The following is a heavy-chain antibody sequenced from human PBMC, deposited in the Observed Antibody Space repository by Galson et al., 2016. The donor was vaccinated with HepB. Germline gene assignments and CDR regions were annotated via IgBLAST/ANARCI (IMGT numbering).Heavy chain of an antibody. CDR1: GYSFTTYW. D-gene: IGHD6-6*01. CDR2: IDPSDSQA. CDR3: ARHYSSSERFDFDY. V-gene: IGHV5-10-1*01. Sequence: QSGAEVKKPGESLRISCHGSGYSFTTYWISWVRQMPGKGLEWMGRIDPSDSQANYSPSFQGHVTISGDKSTRTAYLQGSSLTASDTAIYYCARHYSSSERFDFDYWGQGALVTVSS. J-gene: IGHJ4*02.